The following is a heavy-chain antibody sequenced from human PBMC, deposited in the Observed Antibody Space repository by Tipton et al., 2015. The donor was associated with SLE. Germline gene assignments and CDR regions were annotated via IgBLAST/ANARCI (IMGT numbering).Heavy chain of an antibody. J-gene: IGHJ4*01. CDR3: ARAGPDVYAVAGTVDY. CDR1: GYNFTTYG. V-gene: IGHV1-18*01. Sequence: QLVQSGPEVKKPGASVKVSCKASGYNFTTYGISWVRQAPGQGLEWMGWISAYNGNTNYAQKVQGRVTMTTGTSTSTAYMEVRSLRSDDTAVYYCARAGPDVYAVAGTVDYWGQGTLVTVSS. CDR2: ISAYNGNT. D-gene: IGHD6-19*01.